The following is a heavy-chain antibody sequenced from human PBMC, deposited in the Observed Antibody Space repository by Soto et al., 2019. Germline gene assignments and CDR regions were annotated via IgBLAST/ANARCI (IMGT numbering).Heavy chain of an antibody. CDR1: GYSFTSYW. V-gene: IGHV5-10-1*01. CDR3: ARQGIAAAGTFGYYYGMDV. CDR2: IDPSDSYT. D-gene: IGHD6-13*01. J-gene: IGHJ6*02. Sequence: PGESLKISCKGSGYSFTSYWISWVRQMPGKGLEWMGRIDPSDSYTNYSPSFQGHVTISADKSISTAYLQWRSLKASDTAMYYCARQGIAAAGTFGYYYGMDVWGQGTTVTVSS.